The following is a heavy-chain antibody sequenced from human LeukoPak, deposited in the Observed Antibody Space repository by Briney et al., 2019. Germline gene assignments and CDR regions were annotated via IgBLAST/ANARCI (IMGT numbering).Heavy chain of an antibody. CDR1: SGSFSGYY. D-gene: IGHD6-13*01. Sequence: PSGTLSLTCAVSSGSFSGYYWSWVRQPPGKGLEWIGEINHSGSTNYNPSHKSRVTISVDTSKNQFSLKLSSVTAADTAVYYWARGPAAAGTIDAFDIWGQGTMVTVSS. CDR2: INHSGST. J-gene: IGHJ3*02. V-gene: IGHV4-34*01. CDR3: ARGPAAAGTIDAFDI.